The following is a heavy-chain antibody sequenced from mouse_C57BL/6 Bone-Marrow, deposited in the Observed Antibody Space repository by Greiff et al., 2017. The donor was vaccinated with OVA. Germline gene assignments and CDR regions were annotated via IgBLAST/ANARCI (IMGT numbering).Heavy chain of an antibody. CDR2: IYPRSGNT. Sequence: QVQLKQSGAELARPGASVKLSCKASGYTFTSYGISWVKQRTGQGLEWIGEIYPRSGNTYYNEKFKGKATLTADKSSSTAYMELRSLTSEDSAVYFCARGGSTMVTTGDYWGQGTTLTVSS. CDR3: ARGGSTMVTTGDY. V-gene: IGHV1-81*01. CDR1: GYTFTSYG. D-gene: IGHD2-2*01. J-gene: IGHJ2*01.